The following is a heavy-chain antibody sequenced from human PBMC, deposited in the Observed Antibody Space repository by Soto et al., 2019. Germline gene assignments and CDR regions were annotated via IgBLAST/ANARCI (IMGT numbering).Heavy chain of an antibody. CDR3: ARGEGGPRWGSIAY. CDR2: INPNSGGT. V-gene: IGHV1-2*04. J-gene: IGHJ4*02. CDR1: GYTFTGYD. Sequence: QVQLVQSGAEVKKPGASVKVSCKASGYTFTGYDMHWVRPATGQGLEWMGWINPNSGGTNYAQKFQGWVTMTRDTSISTAYMELSRLRSDDTAVYYCARGEGGPRWGSIAYWCQGTLVTVSS. D-gene: IGHD3-16*02.